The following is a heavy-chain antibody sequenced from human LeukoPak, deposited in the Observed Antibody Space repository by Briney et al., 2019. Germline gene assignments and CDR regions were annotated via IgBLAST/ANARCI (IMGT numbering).Heavy chain of an antibody. Sequence: GGSLRLSCAASGCTFSGYWMSWVRQAPGKGLEWVANIKEDGSDKSYVDSVKGRFTISRDNAKNSLYLQMNSLRVEDTAVYYCAKDVFTMVRGVLEYWGQGTLVTVSS. D-gene: IGHD3-10*01. CDR1: GCTFSGYW. CDR3: AKDVFTMVRGVLEY. J-gene: IGHJ4*02. V-gene: IGHV3-7*01. CDR2: IKEDGSDK.